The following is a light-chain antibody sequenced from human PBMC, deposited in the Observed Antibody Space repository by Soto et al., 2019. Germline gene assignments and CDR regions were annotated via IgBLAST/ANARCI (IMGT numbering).Light chain of an antibody. V-gene: IGKV1-12*01. J-gene: IGKJ4*01. CDR3: QQSHTPPLT. Sequence: DIQMTQSPSSVSASVGDRVTITCRASQGISSWLAWYQQKPGNAPKLLIYAASNLQSGVPSRFSGSGSGTDFTLTISSLHPEDFATYFCQQSHTPPLTFGGGTKVDIK. CDR2: AAS. CDR1: QGISSW.